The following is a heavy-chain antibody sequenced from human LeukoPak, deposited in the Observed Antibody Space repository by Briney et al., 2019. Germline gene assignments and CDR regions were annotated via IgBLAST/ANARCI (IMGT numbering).Heavy chain of an antibody. D-gene: IGHD3-22*01. CDR3: ARDGDYDSSGYEGYYFDY. J-gene: IGHJ4*02. CDR1: GYTFTSYA. V-gene: IGHV1-3*01. Sequence: GASVKVSCKASGYTFTSYAMHWVRQAPGQRLEWMGWINAGNGNTKYSQKFQGRVTITRDTSASTAYMQLSSLRSEDTAVYYCARDGDYDSSGYEGYYFDYWGQGTLVTVSS. CDR2: INAGNGNT.